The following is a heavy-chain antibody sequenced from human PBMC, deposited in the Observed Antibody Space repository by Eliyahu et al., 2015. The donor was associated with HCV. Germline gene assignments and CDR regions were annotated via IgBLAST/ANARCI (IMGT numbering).Heavy chain of an antibody. CDR2: ISYSGST. Sequence: QVQLQESGPGLVKPSETLSLTCAVSGGSISTYDWSWIRQPPGKGLEWVGFISYSGSTNYNPSLKSRVTMSLDTSKNHFSLKLTSVTAADTAVYYCAAFWGSSWTDTWYIDLWGRGTLVTVSS. D-gene: IGHD6-13*01. CDR3: AAFWGSSWTDTWYIDL. CDR1: GGSISTYD. J-gene: IGHJ2*01. V-gene: IGHV4-59*12.